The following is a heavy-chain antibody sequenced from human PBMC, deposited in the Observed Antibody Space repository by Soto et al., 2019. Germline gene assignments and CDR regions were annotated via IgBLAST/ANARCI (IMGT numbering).Heavy chain of an antibody. Sequence: GGSLRLSCTTSGFTFNTYGMHWVRQAPGKGLEWVAIIWYDGSNKYYADSVKGRFTISRDNSKNTLYLQMNSLRAEDTALYYCASVSDIVLMVYGPGSFDIWGQGTMVTVSS. J-gene: IGHJ3*02. CDR3: ASVSDIVLMVYGPGSFDI. CDR1: GFTFNTYG. D-gene: IGHD2-8*01. V-gene: IGHV3-33*08. CDR2: IWYDGSNK.